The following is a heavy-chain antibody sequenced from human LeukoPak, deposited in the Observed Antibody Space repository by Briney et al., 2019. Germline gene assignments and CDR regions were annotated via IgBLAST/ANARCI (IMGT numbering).Heavy chain of an antibody. J-gene: IGHJ3*02. CDR2: ISSSGSTI. V-gene: IGHV3-48*03. D-gene: IGHD1-1*01. Sequence: GGSLRLSRAASGFTFSSYEMNWVRQAPGKGLEWVSYISSSGSTIYYADSVKGRFTISRDNAKNSLYLQMNSLRAEDTAVYYCASTRTGTLPSGAFDIWGQGTMVTVSS. CDR1: GFTFSSYE. CDR3: ASTRTGTLPSGAFDI.